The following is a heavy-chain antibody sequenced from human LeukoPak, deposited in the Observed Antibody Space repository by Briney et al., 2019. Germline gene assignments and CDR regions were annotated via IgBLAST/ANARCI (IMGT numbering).Heavy chain of an antibody. Sequence: ASVKVSCKASGGTFSNYAISWVRQAPGQGLEWMGGIIPIVGTANYAQKFQGRITITADKSTSTAYMEMSRLRSEDTAMYYCAGGDSSGYDRDYYYMDVWGKGTTVTVSS. J-gene: IGHJ6*03. CDR3: AGGDSSGYDRDYYYMDV. CDR1: GGTFSNYA. D-gene: IGHD3-22*01. CDR2: IIPIVGTA. V-gene: IGHV1-69*06.